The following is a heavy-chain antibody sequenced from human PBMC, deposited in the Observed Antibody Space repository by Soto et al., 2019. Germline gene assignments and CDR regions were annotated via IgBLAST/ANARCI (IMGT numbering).Heavy chain of an antibody. J-gene: IGHJ5*02. CDR1: GGSINTYY. Sequence: SETLSLTSTVSGGSINTYYWSWIRQPPGKGLEWIGYIYYSGSTNYNPSLKSRVTISVDTSKNQFSLSLSSVTAADTAVYYCARQRGITGTTDWFDPWGQGTPVTVSS. D-gene: IGHD1-20*01. CDR3: ARQRGITGTTDWFDP. CDR2: IYYSGST. V-gene: IGHV4-59*08.